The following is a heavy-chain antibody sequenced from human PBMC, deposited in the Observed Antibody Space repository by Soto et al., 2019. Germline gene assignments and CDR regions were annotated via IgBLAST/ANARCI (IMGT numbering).Heavy chain of an antibody. D-gene: IGHD3-3*01. V-gene: IGHV4-39*01. CDR2: IYFNGNA. CDR1: GDSIRSTYY. J-gene: IGHJ2*01. Sequence: QLQLQESGPGLVKPSETLSLTCVVSGDSIRSTYYWGWIRQPPGKGLEWIGSIYFNGNAYYNPSLESRVTMSVDPSMIQFSLNLSSVTAADPAVYYCTRRIFAHWYFDLWGRGTLLTVSS. CDR3: TRRIFAHWYFDL.